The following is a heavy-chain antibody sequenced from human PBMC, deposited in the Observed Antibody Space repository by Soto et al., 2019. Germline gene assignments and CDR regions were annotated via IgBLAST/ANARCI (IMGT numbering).Heavy chain of an antibody. V-gene: IGHV4-59*08. CDR3: ARHGVQLERRDGNWFDP. CDR1: GGSISSYY. J-gene: IGHJ5*02. CDR2: IYYSGST. D-gene: IGHD1-1*01. Sequence: SETLSLTCTGSGGSISSYYWSWIRQPPGKGLEWIGYIYYSGSTNYNPSLKSRVTISVDTSKNQFSLKLSSVTAADTAVYYCARHGVQLERRDGNWFDPWGQGTLVTVSS.